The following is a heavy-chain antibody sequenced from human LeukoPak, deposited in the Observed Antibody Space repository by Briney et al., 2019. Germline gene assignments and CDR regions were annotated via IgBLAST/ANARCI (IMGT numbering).Heavy chain of an antibody. Sequence: VASVRVSCKASGGTFSTYAISWVRQAPGQGLEWVERIVPILGTANYAQNFQGRVTITADRSTTTAYMELSSLRSEDTAAYYCARVPQGSSWPYYFDYWGQGTLITVSS. CDR1: GGTFSTYA. V-gene: IGHV1-69*04. D-gene: IGHD6-13*01. CDR2: IVPILGTA. J-gene: IGHJ4*02. CDR3: ARVPQGSSWPYYFDY.